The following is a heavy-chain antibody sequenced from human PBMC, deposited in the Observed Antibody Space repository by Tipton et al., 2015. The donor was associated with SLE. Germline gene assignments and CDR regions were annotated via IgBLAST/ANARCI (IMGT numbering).Heavy chain of an antibody. CDR1: GGSFSGYY. D-gene: IGHD4/OR15-4a*01. CDR2: INHSGST. Sequence: LRLSCAVYGGSFSGYYWSWLRQSPGKGLEWIGEINHSGSTNYNPSLKSRVTISVDRSNNQFSLNLSLVTAADTAVYYCARERIEEYGGKENWIDPWGQGTLVTVSS. V-gene: IGHV4-34*01. J-gene: IGHJ5*02. CDR3: ARERIEEYGGKENWIDP.